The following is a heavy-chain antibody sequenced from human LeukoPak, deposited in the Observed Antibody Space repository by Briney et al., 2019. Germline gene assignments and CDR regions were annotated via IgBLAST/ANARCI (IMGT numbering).Heavy chain of an antibody. Sequence: GGSLRLSCAASGFTFSSYSMNWVRQAPGKGLEWVSSISSSSSYIYYADSVKGRFTISRDNAKNSLYLQMNSLRAEDTAVYYCARGTDSYGDFDYWGQGTLVTVSS. D-gene: IGHD5-18*01. CDR2: ISSSSSYI. CDR3: ARGTDSYGDFDY. CDR1: GFTFSSYS. V-gene: IGHV3-21*01. J-gene: IGHJ4*02.